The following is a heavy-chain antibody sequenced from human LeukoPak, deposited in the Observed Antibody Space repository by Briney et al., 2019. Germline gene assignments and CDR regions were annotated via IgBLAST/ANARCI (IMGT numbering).Heavy chain of an antibody. Sequence: ASVKVSCKASGYTFTSYDINWVRQATGQGLEWMGWMNPNSGNTGYAQKFQGRVTMTRNTSISTAYMELSSLRSEDTAVYYCARYYDSSGYDFDYWGQGTLVTVSS. J-gene: IGHJ4*02. CDR2: MNPNSGNT. D-gene: IGHD3-22*01. CDR1: GYTFTSYD. V-gene: IGHV1-8*01. CDR3: ARYYDSSGYDFDY.